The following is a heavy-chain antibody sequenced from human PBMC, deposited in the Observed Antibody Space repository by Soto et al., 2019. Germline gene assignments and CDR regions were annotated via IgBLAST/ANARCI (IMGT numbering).Heavy chain of an antibody. Sequence: GGSLRLSCAASGFTFSSYAMSWVRQAPGKGLEWVSAISGSGGSTYYADFVKGRFTISRDNSKNTLYLQMNSLRAEDSAVYYCAKYVTIFGVVIIPDESNWFDPWGQGTLVTVSS. D-gene: IGHD3-3*01. CDR3: AKYVTIFGVVIIPDESNWFDP. CDR2: ISGSGGST. CDR1: GFTFSSYA. V-gene: IGHV3-23*01. J-gene: IGHJ5*02.